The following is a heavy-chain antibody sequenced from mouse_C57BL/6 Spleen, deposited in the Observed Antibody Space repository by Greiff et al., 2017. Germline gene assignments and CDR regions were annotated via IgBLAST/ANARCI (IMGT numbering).Heavy chain of an antibody. Sequence: DVMLVESGEGLVKPGGSLKLSCAASGFTFSSYAMSWVRQTPEKRLEWVAYISSGGDYIYYADTVKGRFTISRDNARNTLYLKMISLKSEDTDMYYCTRDSSGYLFDYWGQGTTLTVSS. CDR3: TRDSSGYLFDY. V-gene: IGHV5-9-1*02. CDR2: ISSGGDYI. J-gene: IGHJ2*01. CDR1: GFTFSSYA. D-gene: IGHD3-2*02.